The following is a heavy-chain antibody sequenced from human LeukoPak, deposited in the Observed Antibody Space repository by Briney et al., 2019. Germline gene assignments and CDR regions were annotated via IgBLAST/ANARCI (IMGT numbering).Heavy chain of an antibody. D-gene: IGHD2-21*01. CDR3: ARDYVPYCGGDCYPLSS. Sequence: PSETLSLTCTVSTYSISSGYYWGWIRQPPGKGLEWIGSIYHSGSTYYNPSVKIRVTISVDTSKNQFSLKLSSVTAADTAVYYCARDYVPYCGGDCYPLSSWGQGTLVTVSS. J-gene: IGHJ4*02. CDR1: TYSISSGYY. V-gene: IGHV4-38-2*02. CDR2: IYHSGST.